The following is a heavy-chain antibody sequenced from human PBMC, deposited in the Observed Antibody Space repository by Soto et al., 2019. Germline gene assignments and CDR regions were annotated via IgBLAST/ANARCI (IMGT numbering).Heavy chain of an antibody. CDR2: LYNTGST. J-gene: IGHJ6*02. Sequence: QVRLQESGPGLVKPSETLSLTCTVSGGSISRYYWSWIRQTPGKGLEWIGYLYNTGSTIYNPSLERLVTISVDXSXTXXSLKLNSVTAADTAVYYCARDLWGYCGTACYPLDVWGPGTTVTVSS. CDR3: ARDLWGYCGTACYPLDV. V-gene: IGHV4-59*01. CDR1: GGSISRYY. D-gene: IGHD2-21*02.